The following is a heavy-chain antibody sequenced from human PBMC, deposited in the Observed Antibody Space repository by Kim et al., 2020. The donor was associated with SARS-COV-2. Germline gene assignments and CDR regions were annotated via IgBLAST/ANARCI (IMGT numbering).Heavy chain of an antibody. J-gene: IGHJ6*03. CDR2: ISYDGSNK. D-gene: IGHD3-22*01. CDR3: ASGPHYDSSGYYYDYYYYMEV. Sequence: GSLRLSCAASGFTFSSYAMHWVRQAPGKGLEWVAVISYDGSNKYYADSVKGRFTISRDNSKNTLYLQMNSLRAEDTAVYYCASGPHYDSSGYYYDYYYYMEVWGKGTTVTVSS. V-gene: IGHV3-30-3*01. CDR1: GFTFSSYA.